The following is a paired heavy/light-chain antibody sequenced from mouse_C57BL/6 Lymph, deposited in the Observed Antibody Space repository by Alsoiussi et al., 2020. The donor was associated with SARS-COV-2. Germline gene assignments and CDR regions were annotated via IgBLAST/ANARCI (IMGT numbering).Heavy chain of an antibody. CDR1: GYTFTDYW. CDR3: ARGIYYGKGGY. J-gene: IGHJ2*01. Sequence: QVQLQQSGAELMKPGASVKLSCKTTGYTFTDYWIEWVNQRPGHGLEWIGEISPGSGTTNYNEKFKGKATFTADTSSNTAYMQLSSLTTEDSAIYYCARGIYYGKGGYWGQGTALTVSS. V-gene: IGHV1-9*01. D-gene: IGHD2-1*01. CDR2: ISPGSGTT.
Light chain of an antibody. J-gene: IGKJ1*01. V-gene: IGKV1-117*01. CDR1: QSIVHSNGNTY. CDR3: FQGSHVPWT. CDR2: KVS. Sequence: DVLMTQTPLSLPVSLGDQASISCRSSQSIVHSNGNTYLEWYLQKPGQSPKLLIYKVSNRFSGVPDRFSGSGSGTDFTLKISRVEAEDLGVYYCFQGSHVPWTFGGGTKLEIK.